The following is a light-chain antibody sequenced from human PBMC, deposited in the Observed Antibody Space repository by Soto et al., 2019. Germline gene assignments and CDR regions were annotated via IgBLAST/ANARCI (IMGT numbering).Light chain of an antibody. CDR3: QQYGSSLIT. Sequence: EGVLTQSPGTLSLSPGERATLSCRASQSVSSSYLAWYQQKPGQAPRLLIYGASTRATGIPDRFSASGSGTDFTLTISGLEPEDFAVYYCQQYGSSLITFGKGTRLEI. CDR1: QSVSSSY. CDR2: GAS. J-gene: IGKJ5*01. V-gene: IGKV3-20*01.